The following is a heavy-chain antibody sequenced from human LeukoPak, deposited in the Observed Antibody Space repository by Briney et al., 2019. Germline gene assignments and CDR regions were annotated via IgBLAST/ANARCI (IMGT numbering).Heavy chain of an antibody. CDR2: IYHSGST. J-gene: IGHJ5*02. CDR1: GFTFGSYA. CDR3: ARGGYYGSGNDFRFDP. Sequence: PGGSLRLSCAASGFTFGSYAMSWVRQAPGKGLEWIGSIYHSGSTYYNPSLKSRVTISVETSKNQFSLKLKSVTAADTAVYYCARGGYYGSGNDFRFDPWGQGTLVTVSS. D-gene: IGHD3-10*01. V-gene: IGHV4-38-2*01.